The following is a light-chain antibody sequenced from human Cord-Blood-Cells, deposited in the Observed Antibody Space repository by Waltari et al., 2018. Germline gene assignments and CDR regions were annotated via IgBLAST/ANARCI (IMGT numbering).Light chain of an antibody. J-gene: IGLJ3*02. V-gene: IGLV2-14*01. CDR2: DVS. Sequence: QSALTQPASVSGSPGPSITISCPATSSDVGGYNYVSWYQQHPGKAPKLMSYDVSNRPSGVSNRFSGSKSGNTASLTISGLQAEDEADYYCSSYTSSSTWVFGGGTKLTVL. CDR1: SSDVGGYNY. CDR3: SSYTSSSTWV.